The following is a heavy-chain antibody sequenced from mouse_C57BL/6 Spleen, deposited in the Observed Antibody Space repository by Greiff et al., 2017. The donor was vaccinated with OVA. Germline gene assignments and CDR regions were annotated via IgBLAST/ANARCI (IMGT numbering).Heavy chain of an antibody. J-gene: IGHJ1*03. Sequence: QVQLQQPGAELVKPGASVKMSCKASGYTFTSYWITWVKQRPGQGLEWIGDIYPGSGSTNYNEKFKSKATLTVDPPSSTAYMQLSSLTSEDAAVYYCAGGLLVWYFDVWGTGTTVTVSS. CDR3: AGGLLVWYFDV. V-gene: IGHV1-55*01. D-gene: IGHD2-3*01. CDR1: GYTFTSYW. CDR2: IYPGSGST.